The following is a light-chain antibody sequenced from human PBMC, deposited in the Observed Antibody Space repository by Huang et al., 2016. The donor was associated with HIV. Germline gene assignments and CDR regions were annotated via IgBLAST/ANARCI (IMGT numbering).Light chain of an antibody. CDR1: QTVLYTSNNEND. CDR3: QQYYTTPRT. Sequence: IVMTQSPDYLPVSLGARAALKCKSSQTVLYTSNNENDLAWYQQRPGQPPKRLMYWASRRASGVPDRFSGSGSGTDFTLTINGLQPEDVAVYYCQQYYTTPRTFGPGTRVDIK. J-gene: IGKJ3*01. CDR2: WAS. V-gene: IGKV4-1*01.